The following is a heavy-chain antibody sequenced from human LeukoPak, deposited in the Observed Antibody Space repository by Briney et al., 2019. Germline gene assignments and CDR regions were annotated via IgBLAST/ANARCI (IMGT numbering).Heavy chain of an antibody. J-gene: IGHJ4*02. CDR2: IKNDGSEE. Sequence: GGSLRLSCAASGFTFNTYRMSWVRQAPGKGLEWVANIKNDGSEENYVDSVKGRFNISRDNAKGSLSLQMNSLRGEDTAVYYCARDLYYYDSSGYYRGLDYWGQGTLVTVSS. CDR1: GFTFNTYR. V-gene: IGHV3-7*01. CDR3: ARDLYYYDSSGYYRGLDY. D-gene: IGHD3-22*01.